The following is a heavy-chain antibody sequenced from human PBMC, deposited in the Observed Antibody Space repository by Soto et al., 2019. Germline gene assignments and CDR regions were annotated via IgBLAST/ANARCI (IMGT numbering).Heavy chain of an antibody. CDR2: INAGNGNT. CDR1: GYTLTSYA. CDR3: ARGINWGYYYYMDV. J-gene: IGHJ6*03. Sequence: ASVKVSCKASGYTLTSYAMHWVRQAPGQRLEWMGWINAGNGNTKYSQKFQGRVTITRDTSASTAYMELSSLRSEDTAVYYCARGINWGYYYYMDVWGKGTTVTVSS. D-gene: IGHD7-27*01. V-gene: IGHV1-3*01.